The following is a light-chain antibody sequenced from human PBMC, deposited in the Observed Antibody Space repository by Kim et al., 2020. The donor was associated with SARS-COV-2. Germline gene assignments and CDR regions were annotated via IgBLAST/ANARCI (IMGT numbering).Light chain of an antibody. CDR3: QRYNSAPPLT. Sequence: DIHMTQSPSSLSASVGDRVTITCRASQGISSYLAWYQQKPGKVPKLLIYAASTLQSGVPSRFSGSGSGTDFTLTISSLQPEDVATYYCQRYNSAPPLTFGGGTKVDIK. CDR1: QGISSY. J-gene: IGKJ4*01. CDR2: AAS. V-gene: IGKV1-27*01.